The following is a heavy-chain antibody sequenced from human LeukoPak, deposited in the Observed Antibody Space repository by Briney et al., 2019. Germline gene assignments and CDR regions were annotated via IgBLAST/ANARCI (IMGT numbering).Heavy chain of an antibody. Sequence: GGSLRLSCAASGFTFNSYWMHWVRHAPGKGLEWFSSIKSDGSTTTYADSMKGRFTISRDNAENTLYLQMNSLRAEDTAVYYCARTARSGGYWRDFDYWGQGTLVTVPS. J-gene: IGHJ4*02. CDR2: IKSDGSTT. D-gene: IGHD3-22*01. V-gene: IGHV3-74*01. CDR3: ARTARSGGYWRDFDY. CDR1: GFTFNSYW.